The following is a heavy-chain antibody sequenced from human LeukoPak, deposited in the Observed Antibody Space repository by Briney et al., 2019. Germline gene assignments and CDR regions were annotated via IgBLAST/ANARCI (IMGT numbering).Heavy chain of an antibody. D-gene: IGHD2-2*01. CDR3: AKRGSRTSWYWFAP. J-gene: IGHJ5*02. V-gene: IGHV3-23*01. Sequence: GGSLRLSCAASAFTFSNSAMSWDRQAPGKGLQWLSTISDNGGTSDYAASVKGRFTISRDNSKNTLFLQMNSLRAEDTAVYYCAKRGSRTSWYWFAPWGQGTLVTVSS. CDR2: ISDNGGTS. CDR1: AFTFSNSA.